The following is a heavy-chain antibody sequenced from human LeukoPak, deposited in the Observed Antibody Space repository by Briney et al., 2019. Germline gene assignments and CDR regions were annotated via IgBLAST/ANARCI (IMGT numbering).Heavy chain of an antibody. D-gene: IGHD6-6*01. CDR1: GFTLGGYG. CDR2: IKQDGSEK. CDR3: ARDVRSYYYYYGMDV. V-gene: IGHV3-7*01. J-gene: IGHJ6*02. Sequence: PGGSRSLSFAASGFTLGGYGMSWFRQAPGKGLKGVANIKQDGSEKYYVDSVKGRFTISRDNAKNSLYLQMNTLRAEDTAVYYCARDVRSYYYYYGMDVWGQGTTVTVSS.